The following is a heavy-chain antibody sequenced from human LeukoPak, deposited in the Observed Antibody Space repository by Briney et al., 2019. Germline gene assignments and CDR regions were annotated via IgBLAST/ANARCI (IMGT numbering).Heavy chain of an antibody. V-gene: IGHV3-23*01. CDR2: ISDNGGVT. Sequence: GGSLRLSCAASGFTVSNSAMGWVRQTPGKGLEWVTGISDNGGVTNYADSVKGRFTISRDTSKNTLYLQMNSLRAEDTAVYYCAKAWSILDPFDYWGQGTLATVSS. CDR3: AKAWSILDPFDY. J-gene: IGHJ4*02. D-gene: IGHD3-3*01. CDR1: GFTVSNSA.